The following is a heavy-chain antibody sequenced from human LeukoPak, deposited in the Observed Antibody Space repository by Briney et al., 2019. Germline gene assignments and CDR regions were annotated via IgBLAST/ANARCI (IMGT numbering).Heavy chain of an antibody. D-gene: IGHD6-13*01. CDR2: ISYDGGNK. J-gene: IGHJ4*02. V-gene: IGHV3-30-3*01. CDR3: ARDKAAAGDY. CDR1: GFTFSSYA. Sequence: HPGGSLRLSCAASGFTFSSYAMHWVRQAPGKGLEWVAVISYDGGNKYYADSVKGRFTISRDNSKNTLYLQMNSLRAEDTAVYYCARDKAAAGDYWGQGTLVTVSS.